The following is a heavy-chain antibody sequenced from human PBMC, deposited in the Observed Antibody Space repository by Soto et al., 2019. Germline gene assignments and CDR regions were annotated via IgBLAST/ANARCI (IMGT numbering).Heavy chain of an antibody. V-gene: IGHV3-30-3*01. J-gene: IGHJ6*02. D-gene: IGHD1-26*01. CDR1: GFTFSSYA. Sequence: GGSLRLSCAASGFTFSSYAMHWVRQAPGKGLEWVAVISYDGSNKYYADSVKGRFTISRDNSKNTLYLQMNSLRAEDTAVYYCERGELIRADYYYGMDVWGQGTTVTVSS. CDR2: ISYDGSNK. CDR3: ERGELIRADYYYGMDV.